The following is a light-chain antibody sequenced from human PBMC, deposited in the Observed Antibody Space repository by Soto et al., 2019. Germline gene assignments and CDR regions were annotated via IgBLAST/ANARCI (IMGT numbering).Light chain of an antibody. J-gene: IGKJ5*01. CDR1: QSVSSNY. Sequence: EIVLTQSPCTLSLSPAERATLSCRPSQSVSSNYLAWYQQKPGQAPRLLIYGASSRATGIPDRFSGSGSGTDFTLTISRLEPEDFAVYYCQQYGSSPMTFGRGTRLEIK. CDR3: QQYGSSPMT. V-gene: IGKV3-20*01. CDR2: GAS.